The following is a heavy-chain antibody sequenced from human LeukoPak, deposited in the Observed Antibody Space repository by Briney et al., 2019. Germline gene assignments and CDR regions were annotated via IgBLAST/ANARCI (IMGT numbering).Heavy chain of an antibody. CDR3: ASLYVGEGVSAVGTYSWYYMEV. Sequence: GASVNVSCKGSGYTFTSYHIIWVRQPPAQGLEGMGWINTYSGNTNSAQNFQDRVTITTDTSTSTAYMELRRLRSHDTAMYYCASLYVGEGVSAVGTYSWYYMEVWGTGTRVTVSS. D-gene: IGHD6-13*01. CDR1: GYTFTSYH. CDR2: INTYSGNT. J-gene: IGHJ6*03. V-gene: IGHV1-18*01.